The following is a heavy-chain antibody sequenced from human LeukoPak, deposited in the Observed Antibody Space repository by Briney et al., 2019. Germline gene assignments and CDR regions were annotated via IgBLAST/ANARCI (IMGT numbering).Heavy chain of an antibody. CDR2: INPSGGST. D-gene: IGHD4-17*01. J-gene: IGHJ4*02. Sequence: ASVKVSCKASGYTFTSYYMHWVRQAPGQGLEWMGIINPSGGSTSYAQKFQGRVTMTKDTSTSTVYMELSSLSSEDTAVYYCARARSSVTTVTTPGYWGQGTLVTVSS. V-gene: IGHV1-46*01. CDR1: GYTFTSYY. CDR3: ARARSSVTTVTTPGY.